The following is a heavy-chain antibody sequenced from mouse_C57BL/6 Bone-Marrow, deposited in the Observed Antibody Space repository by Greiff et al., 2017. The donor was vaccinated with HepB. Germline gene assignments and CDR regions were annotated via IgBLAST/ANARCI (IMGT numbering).Heavy chain of an antibody. Sequence: QVQLKESGAELVKPGASVKISCKASGYAFSSYWMNWVKQRPGKGLEWIGQIYPGDGDTNYNGKFKGKATLTADKSSSTAYMQLSSLTSEDSAVYFCARTYYDYAVPFAYWGQGTLVTVSA. V-gene: IGHV1-80*01. J-gene: IGHJ3*01. CDR3: ARTYYDYAVPFAY. D-gene: IGHD2-4*01. CDR2: IYPGDGDT. CDR1: GYAFSSYW.